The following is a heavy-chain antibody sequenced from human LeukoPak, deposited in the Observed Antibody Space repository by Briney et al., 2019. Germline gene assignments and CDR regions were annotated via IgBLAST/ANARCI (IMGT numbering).Heavy chain of an antibody. Sequence: SETLSLTCTVSGGTISSYYWSWIRQPPGKGLEWIAYISDIGSINYNPSLKSRVTIPLDTSKNQFSLKLSSVTAADTAVYYCAGHHPRNTVDFWGQGTLVTVSS. J-gene: IGHJ4*02. CDR3: AGHHPRNTVDF. D-gene: IGHD2-8*02. CDR1: GGTISSYY. V-gene: IGHV4-59*08. CDR2: ISDIGSI.